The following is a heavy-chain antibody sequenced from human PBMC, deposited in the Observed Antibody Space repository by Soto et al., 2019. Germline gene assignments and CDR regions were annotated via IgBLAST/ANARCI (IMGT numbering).Heavy chain of an antibody. CDR3: ARVLVGDYDYYYGMDV. D-gene: IGHD4-17*01. CDR2: IYYSGST. CDR1: GGSISSGGYY. Sequence: QVQLQESGPGLVKPSQTLSLTCTVSGGSISSGGYYWSWIRQHPGKGLEWIGYIYYSGSTYYNPSLNSRVTRSVDTSKNQFSLKLSSVTAADTAVYYCARVLVGDYDYYYGMDVWGQGTTVTVSS. V-gene: IGHV4-31*03. J-gene: IGHJ6*02.